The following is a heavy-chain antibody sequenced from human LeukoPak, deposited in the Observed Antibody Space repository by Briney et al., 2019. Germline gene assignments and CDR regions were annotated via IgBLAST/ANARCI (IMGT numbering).Heavy chain of an antibody. CDR1: GFTFSSYS. CDR2: ISSSSSTI. CDR3: ARADEIGRIYFDY. Sequence: PGGSLRLSCAASGFTFSSYSMNWVRQAPGKGLEWVSYISSSSSTIYYADSVKGRFTISRDNAKNSLYLQMNSLRAEDTAVYYCARADEIGRIYFDYWGQGTLVTVSS. J-gene: IGHJ4*02. V-gene: IGHV3-48*04.